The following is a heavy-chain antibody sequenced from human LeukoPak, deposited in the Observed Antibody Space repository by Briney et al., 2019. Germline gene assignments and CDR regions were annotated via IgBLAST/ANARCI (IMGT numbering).Heavy chain of an antibody. CDR1: GGTFSSYA. CDR2: MNPNSGNI. D-gene: IGHD6-19*01. Sequence: GASVKVSCKASGGTFSSYAINWVRQATGQGLEWMGWMNPNSGNIGYAQKFQGRVTMTRNTSISTAYMELSSLRSEDTAVYYCARGSGAVAAPFDPWGQGTLVTVSS. CDR3: ARGSGAVAAPFDP. V-gene: IGHV1-8*02. J-gene: IGHJ5*02.